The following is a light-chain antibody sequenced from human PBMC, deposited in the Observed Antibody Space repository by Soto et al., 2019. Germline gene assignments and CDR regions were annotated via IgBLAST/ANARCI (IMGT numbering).Light chain of an antibody. CDR1: QSVGSY. J-gene: IGKJ5*01. V-gene: IGKV3-11*01. Sequence: EMVLTQSPATLSLSPGERAALSCRASQSVGSYLAWYQQRPGQAPRLLIYDASSRATGIPARFSGSGSETDFTLTISRLEPEDFEVYYCQQRLKSITFGQGTRMEIK. CDR2: DAS. CDR3: QQRLKSIT.